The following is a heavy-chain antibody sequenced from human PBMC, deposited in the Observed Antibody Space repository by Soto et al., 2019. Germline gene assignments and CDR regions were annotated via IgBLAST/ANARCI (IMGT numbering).Heavy chain of an antibody. CDR3: ARLVGNSWIDY. Sequence: QVQLQQSGPGLVQPSQTLSLTCAISGDRVSSNSVVWNWIRQSPSRGLEWLGRTCYRSKWYYEYAAPVQSRILIKPDTAKTQLSLQLNSVTPEDTGVYYCARLVGNSWIDYWGPGPLVTVSS. J-gene: IGHJ4*02. CDR1: GDRVSSNSVV. CDR2: TCYRSKWYY. D-gene: IGHD6-13*01. V-gene: IGHV6-1*01.